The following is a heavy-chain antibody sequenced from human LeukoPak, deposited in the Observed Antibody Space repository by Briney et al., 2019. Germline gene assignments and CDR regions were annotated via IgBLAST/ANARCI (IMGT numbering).Heavy chain of an antibody. Sequence: GGSLRLSCAASGFTFSSYSMNWVRQALGKGLEWVSSISSSSSYIYYADSVKGRFTISRDNAKNSLYLQMNSLRAEDTAVYYCARAAYCGGDCYLVDYWGQGTLVTVSS. D-gene: IGHD2-21*02. J-gene: IGHJ4*02. CDR2: ISSSSSYI. CDR3: ARAAYCGGDCYLVDY. V-gene: IGHV3-21*01. CDR1: GFTFSSYS.